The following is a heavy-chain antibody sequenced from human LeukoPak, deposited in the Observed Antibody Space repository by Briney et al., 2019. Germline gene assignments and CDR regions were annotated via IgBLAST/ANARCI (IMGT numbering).Heavy chain of an antibody. Sequence: ASVKVSCKASGYTFTSYGISWVRQAPGQGLEWMGGISTHYGKTNYAQKLQGRVTMTTDTSTSTAHMELRSLRSDDTAVYYCARGGEYFQHWGQGTLVIVSS. CDR2: ISTHYGKT. J-gene: IGHJ1*01. D-gene: IGHD1-26*01. CDR1: GYTFTSYG. V-gene: IGHV1-18*01. CDR3: ARGGEYFQH.